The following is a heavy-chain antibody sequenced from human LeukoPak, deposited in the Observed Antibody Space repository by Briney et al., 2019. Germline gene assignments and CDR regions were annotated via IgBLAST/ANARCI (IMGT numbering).Heavy chain of an antibody. D-gene: IGHD6-13*01. J-gene: IGHJ4*02. Sequence: PSETLSLTCTVSGGSISSYYWSWIRQPAGKGLEWIGRIYTSGSTNYNPSLKSRITMSVDTSKKQLSLKLSSVTAADTAVYYCATSGYSSSWEIDYWGQGTLVTVSS. CDR1: GGSISSYY. CDR2: IYTSGST. V-gene: IGHV4-4*07. CDR3: ATSGYSSSWEIDY.